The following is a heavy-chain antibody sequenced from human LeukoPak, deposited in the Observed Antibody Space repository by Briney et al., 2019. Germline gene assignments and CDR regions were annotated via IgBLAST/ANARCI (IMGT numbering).Heavy chain of an antibody. J-gene: IGHJ4*02. V-gene: IGHV3-66*02. CDR1: GFTVSSNY. CDR3: AKGPGGYYDSSGYEYYFDY. Sequence: GGSLRLSCAASGFTVSSNYMSWVRQAPGKGLEWVSVIYSGGSTYYADSVKGRFTISRDNSKNTLYLQMNSLRAEDTAVYYCAKGPGGYYDSSGYEYYFDYWGQGTLVTVSS. CDR2: IYSGGST. D-gene: IGHD3-22*01.